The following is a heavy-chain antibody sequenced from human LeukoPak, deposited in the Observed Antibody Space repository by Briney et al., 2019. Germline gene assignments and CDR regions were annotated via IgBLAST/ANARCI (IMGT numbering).Heavy chain of an antibody. D-gene: IGHD5-18*01. CDR2: ISSSGGST. CDR1: GFTFSTYA. J-gene: IGHJ4*02. V-gene: IGHV3-23*01. Sequence: RSGGSLRLSCAASGFTFSTYAMNWVRQAPGKGLEWVSGISSSGGSTYHADSVKGRFTISRDSSKNTLYLQMNIQRVEDTAVYFCARVGSGNTYGYGDYWGQGTLVTVSS. CDR3: ARVGSGNTYGYGDY.